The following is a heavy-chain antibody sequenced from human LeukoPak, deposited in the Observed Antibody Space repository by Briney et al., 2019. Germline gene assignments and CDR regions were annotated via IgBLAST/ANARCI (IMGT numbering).Heavy chain of an antibody. J-gene: IGHJ5*02. CDR2: INPNSGGT. V-gene: IGHV1-2*02. CDR3: ARDVGSMVRILRGGGKDYNWFDP. D-gene: IGHD3-10*01. CDR1: GYNFTDYL. Sequence: ASVKVFCKASGYNFTDYLIHWVRQAPGQGLEWMGWINPNSGGTNSAQNFQGRVTLTRDTSIGTAYMELSRLTSDDTAIYYCARDVGSMVRILRGGGKDYNWFDPWGQGALVTVSS.